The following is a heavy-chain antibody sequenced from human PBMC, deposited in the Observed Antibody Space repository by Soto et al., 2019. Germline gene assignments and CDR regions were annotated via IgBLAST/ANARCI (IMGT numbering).Heavy chain of an antibody. CDR1: GFSLSASGVG. CDR3: AHKGGGDRILDY. CDR2: IYWDDAK. V-gene: IGHV2-5*02. D-gene: IGHD3-16*01. Sequence: QITLKESGPTLVKPTQTLTLTCTFSGFSLSASGVGVGWIRQPPGKALEWLAIIYWDDAKHYSPSLKSSLTITKDPSKNQGVLNMTNKDPVDTATYYCAHKGGGDRILDYWGQGTLVTVSS. J-gene: IGHJ4*02.